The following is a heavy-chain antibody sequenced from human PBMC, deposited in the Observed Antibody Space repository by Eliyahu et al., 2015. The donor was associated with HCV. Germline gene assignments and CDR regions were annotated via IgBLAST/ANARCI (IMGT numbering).Heavy chain of an antibody. CDR3: ASGASTDSSSWYGARFDF. D-gene: IGHD6-13*01. V-gene: IGHV4-34*01. Sequence: QVHLQQWGAGLLKPSETLPLTCAVXGGXFSAYXXTWXXXFPGXGLEWIGEIXHSGSTNYNPSLKSRVTMSVDTSNNQFSLKLSSVTAADTAVYFCASGASTDSSSWYGARFDFWSQGDLVTVSS. J-gene: IGHJ4*02. CDR2: IXHSGST. CDR1: GGXFSAYX.